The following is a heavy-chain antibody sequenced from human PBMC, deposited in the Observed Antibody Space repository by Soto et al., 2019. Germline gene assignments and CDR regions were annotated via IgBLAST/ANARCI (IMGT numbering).Heavy chain of an antibody. J-gene: IGHJ5*02. CDR3: ARDLDCSGGSCYVEKADNWSAP. CDR1: GYTFTSYG. V-gene: IGHV1-18*01. Sequence: ASVKVSCKASGYTFTSYGISLVRQAPGQGLEWMGWISAYNGNTNYAQKFQGRVTITADESTSTAYMELSSLRSEDTAVYYCARDLDCSGGSCYVEKADNWSAPWGQGTLVTVSS. D-gene: IGHD2-15*01. CDR2: ISAYNGNT.